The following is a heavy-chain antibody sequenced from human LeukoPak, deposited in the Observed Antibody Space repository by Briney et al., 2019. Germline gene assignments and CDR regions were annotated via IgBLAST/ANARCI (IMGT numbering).Heavy chain of an antibody. J-gene: IGHJ4*02. CDR3: ARADSSGYVSSDC. CDR1: GGSFSGYY. Sequence: KPSETLSLTCAVYGGSFSGYYWSWIRQPPGKGLEWIGYIYYSGSTNYNPSLKSRVTISVDTSKNQFSLKLSSVTAADTAVYYCARADSSGYVSSDCWGQGTLVTVSS. V-gene: IGHV4-59*01. CDR2: IYYSGST. D-gene: IGHD3-22*01.